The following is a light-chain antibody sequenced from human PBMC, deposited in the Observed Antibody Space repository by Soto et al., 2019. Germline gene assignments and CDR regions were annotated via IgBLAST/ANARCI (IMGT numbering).Light chain of an antibody. J-gene: IGLJ2*01. CDR3: SSYTSSSTRV. CDR2: DVS. Sequence: QSALTQPASVSGSPGQSITISCTGTSSDVGGYNYVSWYQQHPGKTPKLMIYDVSNRPSGVSNRLSGSKSGNTASLTISRLQDEDEADYYCSSYTSSSTRVFGGGTKLTVL. CDR1: SSDVGGYNY. V-gene: IGLV2-14*01.